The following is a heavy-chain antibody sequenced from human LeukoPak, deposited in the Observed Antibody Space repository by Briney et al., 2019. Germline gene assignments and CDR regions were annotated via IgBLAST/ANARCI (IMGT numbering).Heavy chain of an antibody. CDR1: GGSISSYY. CDR2: IYYSGST. V-gene: IGHV4-59*08. Sequence: PSETLSLACTVSGGSISSYYWSWIRQPPGKGLEWIGYIYYSGSTNYNPSLKSRVTISVDTSKNQFSLKLSSVTAADTAVYYCARLWGPLRSQYYFDYWGQGTLVTVSS. CDR3: ARLWGPLRSQYYFDY. D-gene: IGHD4-17*01. J-gene: IGHJ4*02.